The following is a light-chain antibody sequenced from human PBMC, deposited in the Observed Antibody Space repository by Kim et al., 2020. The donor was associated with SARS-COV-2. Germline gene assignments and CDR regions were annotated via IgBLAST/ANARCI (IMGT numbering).Light chain of an antibody. CDR2: EVS. CDR3: MDGVSKL. V-gene: IGKV2-30*01. CDR1: HSLVYTNGNTY. Sequence: VVMTQSPLSLPVTLGQPASISCRSTHSLVYTNGNTYLNWFQQRPGQSPRRLIYEVSNRDSGVPDRFSGTGSGTHFTLTISRVEADDVAVYYCMDGVSKLFGQGTKLEIK. J-gene: IGKJ2*01.